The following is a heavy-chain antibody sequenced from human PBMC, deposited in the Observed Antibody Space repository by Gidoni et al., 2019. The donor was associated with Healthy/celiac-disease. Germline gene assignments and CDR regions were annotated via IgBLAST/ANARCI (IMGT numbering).Heavy chain of an antibody. CDR3: AKTGRIAVAGTVDFDY. D-gene: IGHD6-19*01. J-gene: IGHJ4*02. V-gene: IGHV3-23*01. CDR2: ISGSCGST. CDR1: GFTFSSYA. Sequence: EVQLLESGGGLVQPGGSLRLSCAASGFTFSSYAMSWVRQAPGKGLEWVSAISGSCGSTYYADSVKGRFTISRDNSKNTLYLQMNSLRAEDTAVYYCAKTGRIAVAGTVDFDYWGQGTLVTVSS.